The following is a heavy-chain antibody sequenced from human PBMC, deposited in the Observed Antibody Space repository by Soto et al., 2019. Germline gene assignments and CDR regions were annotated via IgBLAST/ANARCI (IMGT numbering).Heavy chain of an antibody. Sequence: SETLSLTCTVPGASLSKIGYYWAWIRQHPGKGLEWIGYIYYSGSTNYNPSLKSRVTISVDTSKNQFSLKLSSVTAADTAVYYCARDRARFDYWGQGTLVTVSS. V-gene: IGHV4-61*08. CDR2: IYYSGST. CDR3: ARDRARFDY. J-gene: IGHJ4*02. D-gene: IGHD3-10*01. CDR1: GASLSKIGYY.